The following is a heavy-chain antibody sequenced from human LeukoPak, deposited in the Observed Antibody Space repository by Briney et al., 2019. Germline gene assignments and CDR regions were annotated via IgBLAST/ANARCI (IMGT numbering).Heavy chain of an antibody. J-gene: IGHJ4*02. V-gene: IGHV3-30*02. CDR1: GFTFSSYS. CDR2: IRYDGSNK. Sequence: GGSLRLSCAASGFTFSSYSMHWVRQAPGKGLEWVAFIRYDGSNKYYADSVKGRFTISRDNSKNTLYLQMNSLRAEDTAVYYWAKDGVRWLDSSGWYDDYWGQGTLVTVSS. CDR3: AKDGVRWLDSSGWYDDY. D-gene: IGHD6-19*01.